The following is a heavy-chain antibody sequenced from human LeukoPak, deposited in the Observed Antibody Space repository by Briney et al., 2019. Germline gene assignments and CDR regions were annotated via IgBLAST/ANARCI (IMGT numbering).Heavy chain of an antibody. CDR1: GFTFSSYA. D-gene: IGHD3-22*01. V-gene: IGHV3-23*01. J-gene: IGHJ4*02. CDR3: AKQTRYDSPAGGRGFDY. Sequence: GGSLRLSCAAPGFTFSSYAMSWVRQAPGKGLEWVSAISGSGGSTYYADSVKGRFTISRDNSKNTLYLQMNSLRAEDTAVYYCAKQTRYDSPAGGRGFDYWGQGTLVTVSS. CDR2: ISGSGGST.